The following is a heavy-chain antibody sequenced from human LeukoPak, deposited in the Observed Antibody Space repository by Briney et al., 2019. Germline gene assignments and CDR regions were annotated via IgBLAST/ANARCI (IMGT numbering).Heavy chain of an antibody. Sequence: ASVRVSCQTSGYTFTNYDINWVRQATGQGVEWMGWMNPNSGNTGYAQKFQGRVTMTRNTSISTAYMELSSLRSEDTAVYYCARPHCSSTDCHPPEWFDPWGQGTLVTVSS. CDR3: ARPHCSSTDCHPPEWFDP. CDR2: MNPNSGNT. V-gene: IGHV1-8*01. D-gene: IGHD2-2*01. J-gene: IGHJ5*02. CDR1: GYTFTNYD.